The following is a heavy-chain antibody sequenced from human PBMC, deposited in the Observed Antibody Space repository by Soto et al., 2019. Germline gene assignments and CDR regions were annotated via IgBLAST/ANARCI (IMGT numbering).Heavy chain of an antibody. CDR2: TYYRSKLYN. J-gene: IGHJ6*02. Sequence: SQTLSLTFAISGDSGSNNSAAWNCISQSPSRGLEWLGRTYYRSKLYNDYAVSVKSRITINPDTSKNQFSLQLNSVTPEDTAVYYCARGGTGTTSNYYYYYGMDVWGQGTTVTVSS. CDR3: ARGGTGTTSNYYYYYGMDV. D-gene: IGHD1-1*01. V-gene: IGHV6-1*01. CDR1: GDSGSNNSAA.